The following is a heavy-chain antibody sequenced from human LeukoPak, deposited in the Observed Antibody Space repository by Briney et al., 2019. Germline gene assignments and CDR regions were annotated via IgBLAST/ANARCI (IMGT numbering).Heavy chain of an antibody. V-gene: IGHV1-18*01. CDR2: ISAYNGNT. D-gene: IGHD1-26*01. CDR1: GYTFTSYG. J-gene: IGHJ6*03. CDR3: ARRSGPNSGSYYAAFYYYYYMDV. Sequence: ASVKVSCKASGYTFTSYGISWVRQAPGQGLEWMGWISAYNGNTNYAQKLQGRVTMTTDTPTSTAYMELRSLRSDDTAVYYCARRSGPNSGSYYAAFYYYYYMDVWGKGTTVTVSS.